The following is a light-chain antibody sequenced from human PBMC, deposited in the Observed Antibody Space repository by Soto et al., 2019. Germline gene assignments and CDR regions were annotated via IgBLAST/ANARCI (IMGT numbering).Light chain of an antibody. CDR1: SGNSNYA. V-gene: IGLV4-69*01. CDR3: QTWGTGIVI. Sequence: QLVLTQSPSASASLGASVKLTCTLSSGNSNYAIAWHQQQPEKGPRYLMKLNRDGSHSKGDGIPNRFSGSSSGAERYLTISSLQSGDEADDSWQTWGTGIVIFGGGTKLTVL. CDR2: LNRDGSH. J-gene: IGLJ2*01.